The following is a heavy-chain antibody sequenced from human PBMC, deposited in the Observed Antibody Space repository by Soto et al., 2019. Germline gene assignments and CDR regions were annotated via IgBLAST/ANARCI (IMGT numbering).Heavy chain of an antibody. D-gene: IGHD1-1*01. CDR1: GFTFSTYA. V-gene: IGHV3-23*01. CDR3: VKGYWKGDV. CDR2: ISGSGGSI. Sequence: EVQLLESGGGLVQPGGSLRLSCAASGFTFSTYAMNWVRPAPGNGLEWVSAISGSGGSIHYADSVKGRFTISRDNPKNPLYLQMNSLRDEDTAVYHCVKGYWKGDVWGQGTTVTVSS. J-gene: IGHJ6*02.